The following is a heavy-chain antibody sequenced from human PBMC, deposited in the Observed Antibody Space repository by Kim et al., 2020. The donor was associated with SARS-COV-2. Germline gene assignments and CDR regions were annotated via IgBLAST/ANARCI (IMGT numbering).Heavy chain of an antibody. Sequence: SRVTISVDTSKNQFSLKLSSVTAADTAVYYCARDRADCSSTSCYDGHFDYWGQGTLVTVSS. CDR3: ARDRADCSSTSCYDGHFDY. D-gene: IGHD2-2*01. J-gene: IGHJ4*02. V-gene: IGHV4-31*02.